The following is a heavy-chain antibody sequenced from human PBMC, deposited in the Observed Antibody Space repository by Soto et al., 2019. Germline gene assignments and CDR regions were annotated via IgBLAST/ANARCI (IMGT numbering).Heavy chain of an antibody. Sequence: PSETLSLTCAVSGYSISSGYYWGWIRQPPGKGLEWIGSIYHSGSTYYNPSLKSRVTISVDTSKNQFSLKLSSVTAADTAVYYCARDPGWNYRMNWFDPWGQGTLVTVSS. D-gene: IGHD1-7*01. J-gene: IGHJ5*02. V-gene: IGHV4-38-2*02. CDR2: IYHSGST. CDR1: GYSISSGYY. CDR3: ARDPGWNYRMNWFDP.